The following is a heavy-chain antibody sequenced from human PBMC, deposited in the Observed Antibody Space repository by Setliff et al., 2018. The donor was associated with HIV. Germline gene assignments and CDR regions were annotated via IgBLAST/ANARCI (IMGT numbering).Heavy chain of an antibody. CDR3: ATDNGPSYSMDI. Sequence: XLXCVAXGFXLHXXXXXXXXQASGKGLEWLGRIXKSSDGGKTDDXXXXKGRFTISRDDSKNTLXLQTNSLKTEDTGVYFCATDNGPSYSMDIWGQGTTVTVSS. D-gene: IGHD2-21*01. V-gene: IGHV3-15*01. CDR2: IXKSSDGGKT. J-gene: IGHJ6*02. CDR1: GFXLHXXX.